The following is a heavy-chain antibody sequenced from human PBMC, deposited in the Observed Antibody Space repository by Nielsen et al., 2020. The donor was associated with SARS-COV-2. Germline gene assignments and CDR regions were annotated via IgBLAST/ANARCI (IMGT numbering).Heavy chain of an antibody. J-gene: IGHJ4*02. V-gene: IGHV3-30*04. D-gene: IGHD5-12*01. CDR1: GFTFSSYA. CDR3: ARDGGGYADY. Sequence: SCAASGFTFSSYAMHWVRQAPGKGLEWVAVISYDGSNKYYADSVKGRFTISRDNSKNTLYLQMNSLRAEDTAVYYCARDGGGYADYWGQGTLVTVSS. CDR2: ISYDGSNK.